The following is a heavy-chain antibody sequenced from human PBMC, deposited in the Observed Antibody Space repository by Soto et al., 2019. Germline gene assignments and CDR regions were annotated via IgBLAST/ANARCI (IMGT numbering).Heavy chain of an antibody. D-gene: IGHD4-4*01. Sequence: GGSLRLSCAASGFTFSGSAMHWVRQASGKGLEWVGRIRSKANSYATAYAASVKGRFTISRDDSKNTAYLQMNSLKTEDTAVYYCTIHLQEPYYYYGMDVWGQGTTVTVSS. CDR2: IRSKANSYAT. CDR1: GFTFSGSA. CDR3: TIHLQEPYYYYGMDV. V-gene: IGHV3-73*01. J-gene: IGHJ6*02.